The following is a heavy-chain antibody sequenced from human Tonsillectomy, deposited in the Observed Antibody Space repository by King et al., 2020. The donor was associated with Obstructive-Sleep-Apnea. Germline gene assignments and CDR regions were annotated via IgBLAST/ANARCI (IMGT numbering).Heavy chain of an antibody. CDR1: GYTFTGYY. D-gene: IGHD3-10*01. CDR2: ISPNSGAT. V-gene: IGHV1-2*02. J-gene: IGHJ5*02. CDR3: ASEMSAYDSTSPAS. Sequence: VQLVESGAEVKKPGASVKVSCKASGYTFTGYYIHWVRQAPGQGLEWMGWISPNSGATNYAQKFQDRVTLTRDTSISTAYMDLSRLSSDDTAIYYCASEMSAYDSTSPASWGQGTLVTVSS.